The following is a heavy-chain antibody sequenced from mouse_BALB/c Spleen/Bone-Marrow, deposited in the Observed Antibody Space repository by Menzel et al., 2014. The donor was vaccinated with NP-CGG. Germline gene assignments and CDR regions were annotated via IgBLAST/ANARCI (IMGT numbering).Heavy chain of an antibody. Sequence: VQLQQSRAELVKPGASVKLSCTASGFNIKDTYMHWVKQRPEQGLEWIGRIDPANGNTKYDPKFQGKATITADTSSNTAYLQLSSLTSEDTAVYYCARYNYGSSQFAYWGQGTLVTVSA. D-gene: IGHD1-1*01. CDR2: IDPANGNT. J-gene: IGHJ3*01. CDR3: ARYNYGSSQFAY. V-gene: IGHV14-3*02. CDR1: GFNIKDTY.